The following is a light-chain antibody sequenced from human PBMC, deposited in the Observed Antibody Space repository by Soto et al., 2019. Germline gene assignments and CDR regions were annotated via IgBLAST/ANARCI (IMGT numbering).Light chain of an antibody. Sequence: QSALTQPASVSGSPGQSITISCTGTSSDVGGYNYVSWYQQHPGKVPKLMIYEVSNRPSGISNRFSGSKSGNTASLTISGLQAEDEDDYYCSSYASSSTLAFGGGTKVTVL. CDR1: SSDVGGYNY. CDR2: EVS. CDR3: SSYASSSTLA. V-gene: IGLV2-14*01. J-gene: IGLJ2*01.